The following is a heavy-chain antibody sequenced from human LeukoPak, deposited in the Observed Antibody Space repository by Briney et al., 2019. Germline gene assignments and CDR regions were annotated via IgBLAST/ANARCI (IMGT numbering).Heavy chain of an antibody. D-gene: IGHD3-9*01. CDR2: IYYSGST. V-gene: IGHV4-59*01. CDR1: GGSFSGFR. CDR3: ARSYNILTGYYTFDY. Sequence: SETLSLTCAVSGGSFSGFRWHWIRQPPGKGLEWIGYIYYSGSTSYNPSLKSRVTISIDTSKNQFSLKLSSVTAADTAVYYCARSYNILTGYYTFDYWGQGILVTVSS. J-gene: IGHJ4*02.